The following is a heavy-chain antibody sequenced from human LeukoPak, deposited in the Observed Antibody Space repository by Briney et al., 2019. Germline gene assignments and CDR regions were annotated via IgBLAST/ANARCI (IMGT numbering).Heavy chain of an antibody. CDR3: ARHTPYYDSSGRRSDAFDI. Sequence: GESLKISCKGSGYSFTSYWIGWVRQMPGKGLEWMGIIYPGDSDTRYSPSFQGQVTISADKSISTAYLQWSSLKASDTAMYYCARHTPYYDSSGRRSDAFDIWGQGTMVTVSS. V-gene: IGHV5-51*01. J-gene: IGHJ3*02. CDR2: IYPGDSDT. CDR1: GYSFTSYW. D-gene: IGHD3-22*01.